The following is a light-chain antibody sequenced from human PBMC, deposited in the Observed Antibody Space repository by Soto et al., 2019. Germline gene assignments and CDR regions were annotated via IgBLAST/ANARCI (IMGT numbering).Light chain of an antibody. Sequence: QSVLTQPPSASGTPGQRVTISCSGSSSNIGSNTVNWYQQLPGTATKLLIYSNNQRPSGVTDRFSGSKSGTSASLAISGLQSEDEADFYCAAWDDSLKVPVDVFGTGTKVTVL. CDR3: AAWDDSLKVPVDV. V-gene: IGLV1-44*01. CDR2: SNN. J-gene: IGLJ1*01. CDR1: SSNIGSNT.